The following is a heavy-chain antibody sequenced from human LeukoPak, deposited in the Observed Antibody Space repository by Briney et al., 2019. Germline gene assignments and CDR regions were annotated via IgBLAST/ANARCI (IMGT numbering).Heavy chain of an antibody. CDR3: AKAGGRSYLGGY. D-gene: IGHD1-26*01. Sequence: GGSLRLSCAASGFGVSSNYMSWVRQAPGKGLEWVSVIYSGGYTNYADSVKGRFTISRDNSKNTLYLQMNSLRAEDTAVYYCAKAGGRSYLGGYWGQGTLVTVSS. CDR1: GFGVSSNY. CDR2: IYSGGYT. V-gene: IGHV3-53*01. J-gene: IGHJ4*02.